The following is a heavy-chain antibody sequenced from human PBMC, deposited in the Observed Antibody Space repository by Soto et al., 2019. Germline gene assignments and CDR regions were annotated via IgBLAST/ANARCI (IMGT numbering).Heavy chain of an antibody. J-gene: IGHJ3*02. D-gene: IGHD2-21*01. CDR3: TIGSWSGEVFDI. V-gene: IGHV1-69*02. CDR1: GGTFSTYS. Sequence: QVQLVQSGAEVKKPGSSVKVSCKDSGGTFSTYSMFWVRQAPGQGLEWMGRIIPMLGIANHAQRFQGRVTIIADKSTATANMEMSSLRSEDTALYYCTIGSWSGEVFDIWGQGTMVTVSS. CDR2: IIPMLGIA.